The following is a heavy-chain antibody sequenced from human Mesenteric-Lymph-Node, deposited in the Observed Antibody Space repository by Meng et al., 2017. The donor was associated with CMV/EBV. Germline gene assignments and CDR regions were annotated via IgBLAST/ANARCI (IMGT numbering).Heavy chain of an antibody. CDR2: IKPDGSVK. CDR1: GLTFSNYW. V-gene: IGHV3-7*01. D-gene: IGHD6-13*01. CDR3: ARDPGTGDSSSWFYNNHGVDV. Sequence: GESLKISCADSGLTFSNYWMSWVRQAPGKGLEWVANIKPDGSVKYYVDSVKGRFTISRDNAKQSLFLVMNSLRAEDTAVYYCARDPGTGDSSSWFYNNHGVDVWGQGTTVTVSS. J-gene: IGHJ6*02.